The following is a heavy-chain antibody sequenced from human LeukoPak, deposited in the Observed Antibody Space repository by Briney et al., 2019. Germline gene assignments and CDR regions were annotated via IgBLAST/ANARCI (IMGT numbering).Heavy chain of an antibody. CDR3: ARPMDCSSTSCYGNFDY. J-gene: IGHJ4*02. Sequence: GASVKVSCKASGYTFTSYGISWVRQAPGQGLEWMGWISAYNGNTNYAQKLQGRVTMTTDTSTSTAYMELRSLRSDDTAVYYCARPMDCSSTSCYGNFDYWGQGTLVTVSS. CDR1: GYTFTSYG. D-gene: IGHD2-2*01. CDR2: ISAYNGNT. V-gene: IGHV1-18*01.